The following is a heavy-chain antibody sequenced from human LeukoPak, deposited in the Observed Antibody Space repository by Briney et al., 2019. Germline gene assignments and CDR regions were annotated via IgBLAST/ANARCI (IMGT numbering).Heavy chain of an antibody. J-gene: IGHJ4*02. V-gene: IGHV3-74*01. CDR2: INSDGSST. Sequence: GGSLRLSCAASGFTFSSKWMHWVRQAPGKGLVGVSRINSDGSSTNYADSVRGRFSISRDNAKNTLYLQMDSLRAEDTAVYYCARGLSGYASSLGYWGQGTLVTVSA. CDR1: GFTFSSKW. CDR3: ARGLSGYASSLGY. D-gene: IGHD2-2*01.